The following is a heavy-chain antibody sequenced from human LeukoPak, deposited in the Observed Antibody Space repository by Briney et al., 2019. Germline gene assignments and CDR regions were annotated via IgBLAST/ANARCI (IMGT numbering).Heavy chain of an antibody. CDR2: IRDNGNT. CDR1: GASVSSASY. V-gene: IGHV4-30-4*01. D-gene: IGHD3-10*01. J-gene: IGHJ4*02. Sequence: NASETLSLTCTVSGASVSSASYWTWIRQPPGKGLEWIGYIRDNGNTKYNPSLESRITISADTSKNQFSLNLNSVTAADTAVYYCARIPILREGWGYFDCWGQGTLVTVSS. CDR3: ARIPILREGWGYFDC.